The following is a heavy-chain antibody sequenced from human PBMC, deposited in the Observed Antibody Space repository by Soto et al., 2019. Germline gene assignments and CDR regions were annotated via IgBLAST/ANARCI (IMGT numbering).Heavy chain of an antibody. V-gene: IGHV2-26*01. CDR1: GFSLSNARMG. D-gene: IGHD3-3*01. Sequence: QVTLKESGPVLVKPTETLTLTCTVSGFSLSNARMGVSWIRQPPGKALEWLAHIFSNDEKSYSTSLKSRLTISKDTSKSQVGLTMTNMDPVDTATYYCARLTYYDFWSGYYTPDYYYYGMDVWGQGTTVTVSS. CDR3: ARLTYYDFWSGYYTPDYYYYGMDV. J-gene: IGHJ6*02. CDR2: IFSNDEK.